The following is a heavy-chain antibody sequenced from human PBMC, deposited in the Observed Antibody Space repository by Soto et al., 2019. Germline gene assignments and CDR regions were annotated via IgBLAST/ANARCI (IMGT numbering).Heavy chain of an antibody. CDR2: ITYDATNE. Sequence: GGSPRLSCAASGFSFSKYAMHWVRQAPGKGLEWVAVITYDATNEYYADSVKGRFTISRDNSNNTLSLHMSSLRLADTAVYYCARKAVPDFWGQGTLVTVSS. J-gene: IGHJ4*02. CDR3: ARKAVPDF. CDR1: GFSFSKYA. V-gene: IGHV3-30*03. D-gene: IGHD6-19*01.